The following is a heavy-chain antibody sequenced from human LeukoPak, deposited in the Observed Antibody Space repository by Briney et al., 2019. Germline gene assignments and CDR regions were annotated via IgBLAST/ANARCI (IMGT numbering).Heavy chain of an antibody. CDR3: TRNED. CDR1: GVTSTDSW. CDR2: IKQDGSDK. Sequence: GGSLRLSXEASGVTSTDSWMGWVRQAPGKGLEWVANIKQDGSDKNYVDSAKGRFTISRDNAKNPLYLQMNSLTAEDTAVYYCTRNEDWGQGTLVTVSS. V-gene: IGHV3-7*01. J-gene: IGHJ4*02.